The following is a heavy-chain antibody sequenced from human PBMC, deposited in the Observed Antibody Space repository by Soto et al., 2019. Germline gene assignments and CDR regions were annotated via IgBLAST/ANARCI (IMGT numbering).Heavy chain of an antibody. CDR3: AGETVVYYYGMDV. J-gene: IGHJ6*02. CDR1: GGSISSGGYY. D-gene: IGHD2-15*01. V-gene: IGHV4-31*03. Sequence: SETLSLTCTVSGGSISSGGYYWSWIRKHPGKGLDWIGYIYYSGSTYYNPSLKSRVTISVDASKNQFSLKLSSVTAADTAVYYCAGETVVYYYGMDVWGQGTTVTVSS. CDR2: IYYSGST.